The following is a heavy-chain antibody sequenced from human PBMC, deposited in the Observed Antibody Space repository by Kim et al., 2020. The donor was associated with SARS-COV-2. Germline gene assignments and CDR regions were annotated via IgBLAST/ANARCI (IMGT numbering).Heavy chain of an antibody. CDR2: IDVANTNT. Sequence: ASVKVSCKASGYTFTNYCLHWVRQAPGQSLEWMGWIDVANTNTHDSENFQGRVTISRDTSATTVYIELSSLRSEDTAVYYCARDGRSVGYYFDYWGQGTLVTVSS. CDR1: GYTFTNYC. D-gene: IGHD6-25*01. V-gene: IGHV1-3*01. J-gene: IGHJ4*02. CDR3: ARDGRSVGYYFDY.